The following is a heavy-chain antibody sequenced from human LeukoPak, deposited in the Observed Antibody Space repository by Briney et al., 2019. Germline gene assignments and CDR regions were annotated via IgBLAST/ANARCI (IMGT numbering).Heavy chain of an antibody. CDR3: ARDGMTSTPYWYFDL. CDR1: GGSISSYY. V-gene: IGHV4-59*12. D-gene: IGHD2-21*02. J-gene: IGHJ2*01. CDR2: IYYSGST. Sequence: PSETLSLTCTVSGGSISSYYWSWIRQPPGKGLEWIAYIYYSGSTDYNPSLKSRVTISLDTSKNQFSLKLSSVTAADTAVYYCARDGMTSTPYWYFDLRGRGTLVTVSS.